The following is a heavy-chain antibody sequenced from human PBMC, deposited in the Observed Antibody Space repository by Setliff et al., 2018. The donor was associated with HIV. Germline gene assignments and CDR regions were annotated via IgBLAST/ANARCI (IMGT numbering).Heavy chain of an antibody. CDR1: GYTFTGYA. CDR2: INAGNGNT. CDR3: ARRADWFDL. Sequence: GASVKVSCKASGYTFTGYAMHWVRQAPGQRLEWMGWINAGNGNTIYSQRFQGRVTMTKDTSTSTAYMELRSLRPDDTAVYFCARRADWFDLWGQGTLVTVSS. V-gene: IGHV1-3*01. J-gene: IGHJ5*02.